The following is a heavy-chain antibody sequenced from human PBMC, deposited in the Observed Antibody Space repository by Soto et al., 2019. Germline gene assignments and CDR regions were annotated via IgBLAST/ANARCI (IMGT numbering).Heavy chain of an antibody. CDR3: ARTTMVRGVTNNRVFDY. D-gene: IGHD3-10*01. CDR2: IYHSGST. CDR1: GGSISSGGYS. V-gene: IGHV4-30-2*01. J-gene: IGHJ4*02. Sequence: SETLSLTCAVSGGSISSGGYSWSWIRQPPGKGLEWIGYIYHSGSTYYNPSLKSRVTISVDRSKNQFSLKLSTVTAAATAVYYCARTTMVRGVTNNRVFDYWGQGTLVTVSS.